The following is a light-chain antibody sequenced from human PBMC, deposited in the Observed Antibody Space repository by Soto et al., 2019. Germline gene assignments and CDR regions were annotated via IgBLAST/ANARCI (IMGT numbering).Light chain of an antibody. CDR3: CSYTGSTTYV. V-gene: IGLV2-14*01. CDR2: EVS. Sequence: QSVLTQPASVSGSPGQSITISCTGTSSDVGGYNYVSWYQQHPGKAPKLMIYEVSNRPSGVSNRFPGSKSGNTASLTISGLQAQDEADYYCCSYTGSTTYVFGTGTKV. CDR1: SSDVGGYNY. J-gene: IGLJ1*01.